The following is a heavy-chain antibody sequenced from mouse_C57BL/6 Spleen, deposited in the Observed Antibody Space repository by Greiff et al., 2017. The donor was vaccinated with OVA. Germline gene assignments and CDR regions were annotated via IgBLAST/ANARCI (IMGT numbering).Heavy chain of an antibody. CDR3: ARRELTGTYFDD. Sequence: QVHVKQSGAELVRPGASVKLSCKASGYTFTDYYINWVKQRPGQGLEWIARIYPGSGNTYYNEKFKGKATLTAEKSSSTAYMQLSSLTSEDSAVYFCARRELTGTYFDDWGQGTTLTVSS. CDR2: IYPGSGNT. J-gene: IGHJ2*01. D-gene: IGHD4-1*01. V-gene: IGHV1-76*01. CDR1: GYTFTDYY.